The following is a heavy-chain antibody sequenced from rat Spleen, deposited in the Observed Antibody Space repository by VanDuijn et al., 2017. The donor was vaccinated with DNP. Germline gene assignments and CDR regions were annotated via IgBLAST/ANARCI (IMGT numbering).Heavy chain of an antibody. V-gene: IGHV5-7*01. CDR3: ARPDY. CDR2: ISSDGSST. Sequence: EVQLVEFGGGLVQPGRSLKLSCAASGFTFSEYNLAWVRQAPKKGLKWVATISSDGSSTYYRDSVKGRFTVSSDNAQTTLYLQMDSLRSEDTATYYCARPDYWGQGVMVTVSS. CDR1: GFTFSEYN. J-gene: IGHJ2*01.